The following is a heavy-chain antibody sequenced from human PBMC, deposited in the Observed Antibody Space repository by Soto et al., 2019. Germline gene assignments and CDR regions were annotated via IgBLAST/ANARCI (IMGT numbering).Heavy chain of an antibody. J-gene: IGHJ5*02. V-gene: IGHV1-69*01. CDR2: IIPIFGTA. CDR3: AREGPGLVVVPAAIANWFDP. D-gene: IGHD2-2*02. Sequence: QVQLVQSGAEVKKPGSSVKVSCKASGGTFSSYAISWVRQAPGQGLEWMGGIIPIFGTANYAQKFQGRVTITADESTSTAYRELSSLRSEDTAVYYCAREGPGLVVVPAAIANWFDPWGQGTLVTVSS. CDR1: GGTFSSYA.